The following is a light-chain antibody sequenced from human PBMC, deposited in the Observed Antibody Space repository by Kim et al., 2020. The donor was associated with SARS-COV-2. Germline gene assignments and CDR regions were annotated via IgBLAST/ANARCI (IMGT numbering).Light chain of an antibody. CDR3: QQRSKWPLT. V-gene: IGKV3-11*01. Sequence: LSPGERATLSCRDSQSVSSYLAWYQQKPGQAPRRVIYDAANRDTGIPARFSGSASGTDFTLTISSLEPEDCAVYYCQQRSKWPLTFGGGTKVDIK. CDR2: DAA. CDR1: QSVSSY. J-gene: IGKJ4*01.